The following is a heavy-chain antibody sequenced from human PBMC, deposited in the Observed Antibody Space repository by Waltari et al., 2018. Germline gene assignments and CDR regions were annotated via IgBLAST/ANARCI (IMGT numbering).Heavy chain of an antibody. V-gene: IGHV3-7*01. CDR3: ARDGPYYDILTGYWVPYYYYGMDV. CDR1: GFTFSSYW. D-gene: IGHD3-9*01. J-gene: IGHJ6*02. Sequence: EVQLVESGGGLVQPGGSLRLSCAASGFTFSSYWMSWVRQAPGKWLEWVANIKQDGSEKYYVDSVKGRFTISRDNAKNSLYLQMNSLRAEDTAVYYCARDGPYYDILTGYWVPYYYYGMDVWGQGTTVTVSS. CDR2: IKQDGSEK.